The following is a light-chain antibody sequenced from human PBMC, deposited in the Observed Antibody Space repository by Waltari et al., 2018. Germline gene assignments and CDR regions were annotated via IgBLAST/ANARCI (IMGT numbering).Light chain of an antibody. CDR1: TSDVGSYNL. Sequence: QSALTQPASVSGSPGQSITISCTGSTSDVGSYNLVSWYQFHPGKAPQLMIYEVTKRPSGMSTRFSGSKSGNTASLTSSGLRAEDEAEYFCCSFVAGSSWVFGGGTKLTV. CDR2: EVT. V-gene: IGLV2-23*02. J-gene: IGLJ3*02. CDR3: CSFVAGSSWV.